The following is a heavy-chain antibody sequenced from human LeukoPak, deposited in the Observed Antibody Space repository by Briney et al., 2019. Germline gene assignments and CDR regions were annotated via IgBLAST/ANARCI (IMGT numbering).Heavy chain of an antibody. CDR1: GFTVSSNY. Sequence: GSLRLSCAASGFTVSSNYMSWIRQPPGKGLEWIGSIYYSGSTYYNPSLKSRVTISVDTSKNQFSLKLSSVTAADTAAYYCARAPRITIFGVVKTGNFYFDYWGQGTLVTVSS. J-gene: IGHJ4*02. CDR2: IYYSGST. V-gene: IGHV4-39*07. CDR3: ARAPRITIFGVVKTGNFYFDY. D-gene: IGHD3-3*01.